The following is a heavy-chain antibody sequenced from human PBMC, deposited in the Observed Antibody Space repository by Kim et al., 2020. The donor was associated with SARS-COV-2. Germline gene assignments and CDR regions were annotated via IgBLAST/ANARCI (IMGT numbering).Heavy chain of an antibody. D-gene: IGHD3-3*01. CDR3: ARYIRCLEWSY. Sequence: TNYNPALRSRVTISVDTSKNQFSLKRSSVTAADTAVYYCARYIRCLEWSYWGQGTLVTVSS. J-gene: IGHJ4*02. V-gene: IGHV4-34*01. CDR2: T.